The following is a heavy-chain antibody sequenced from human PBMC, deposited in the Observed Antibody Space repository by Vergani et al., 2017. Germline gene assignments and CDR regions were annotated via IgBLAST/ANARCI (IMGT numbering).Heavy chain of an antibody. D-gene: IGHD3-10*01. CDR1: ESSFISNE. V-gene: IGHV5-51*01. J-gene: IGHJ4*02. CDR2: INPIDSKI. Sequence: EVMLVQSGAEVKKPGESLKISCKYSESSFISNEIAWVRQMSGKGLQWMGNINPIDSKIANSPSFQGQAIMSLDKSITTAYLQWRSLKASDTAIYYCTRHVRSGDRACLHFDHWGQGTQVTVSS. CDR3: TRHVRSGDRACLHFDH.